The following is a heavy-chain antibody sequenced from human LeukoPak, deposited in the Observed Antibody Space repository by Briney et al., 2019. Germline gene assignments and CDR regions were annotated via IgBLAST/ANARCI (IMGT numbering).Heavy chain of an antibody. V-gene: IGHV3-72*01. D-gene: IGHD3-16*01. CDR3: ARGLGSLVPGH. J-gene: IGHJ4*02. CDR1: GCTLSGHY. Sequence: GGSLRLSCTASGCTLSGHYMEWVRQAPGKGMEWVGRITNKDTKYATEYGASVRGRFTISRDDSQNSLYLQLHSLKTEDTAVYYCARGLGSLVPGHWGQGTLVTVSS. CDR2: ITNKDTKYAT.